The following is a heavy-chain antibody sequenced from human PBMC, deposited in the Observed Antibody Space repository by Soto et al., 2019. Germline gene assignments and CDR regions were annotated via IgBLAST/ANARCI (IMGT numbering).Heavy chain of an antibody. J-gene: IGHJ1*01. CDR2: INGDGTIK. V-gene: IGHV3-74*01. CDR3: VRDFR. CDR1: GFTFTNFW. Sequence: EVQLVESGGGLVQPGGSLRLSCAASGFTFTNFWINWVRQTPEKGLVWVAGINGDGTIKAYADSVKGRFTISRDNGKRTLDLQMNSLAIEDTALYYCVRDFRWGQGTLVTVSS.